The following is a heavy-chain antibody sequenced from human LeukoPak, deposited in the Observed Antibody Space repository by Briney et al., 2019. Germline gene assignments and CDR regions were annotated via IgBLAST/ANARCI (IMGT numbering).Heavy chain of an antibody. CDR1: GFTFSTYG. Sequence: PGGSLRLSCAASGFTFSTYGMSWVRQAPGKGLEWVAFIRYDGSNKYYADSVKGRFTISRDNSKNTLYLQMNSLRAEDTAVYYCAKTLYIAAAGTGYWGQGTLVTVSS. CDR2: IRYDGSNK. J-gene: IGHJ4*02. V-gene: IGHV3-30*02. CDR3: AKTLYIAAAGTGY. D-gene: IGHD6-13*01.